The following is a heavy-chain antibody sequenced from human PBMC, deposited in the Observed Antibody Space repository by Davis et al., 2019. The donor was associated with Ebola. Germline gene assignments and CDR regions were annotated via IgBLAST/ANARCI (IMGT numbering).Heavy chain of an antibody. J-gene: IGHJ4*02. CDR3: ARYYYGSGSYYEFDY. CDR2: IDPSDSYT. CDR1: GYSFTSYW. V-gene: IGHV5-10-1*01. D-gene: IGHD3-10*01. Sequence: GESLKISCKGSGYSFTSYWINWVRRMPGKGLEWMGRIDPSDSYTNYSPSFQGHVTISADKSISTAYLQWSSLKASDTAMYYCARYYYGSGSYYEFDYWGQGTLVTVSS.